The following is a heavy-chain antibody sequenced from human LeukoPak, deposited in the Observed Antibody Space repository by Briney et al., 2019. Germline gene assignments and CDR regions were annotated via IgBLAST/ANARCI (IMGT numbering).Heavy chain of an antibody. D-gene: IGHD1-14*01. CDR1: GGSISSYY. CDR3: ARGAALNPGWFDP. V-gene: IGHV4-59*01. CDR2: IYYSGST. J-gene: IGHJ5*02. Sequence: SETLSLTCTVSGGSISSYYWSWVRQPPGKGLEWIGYIYYSGSTNYNPSLKSRVTISVDTSKNQFSLKLSSVTAADTAVYYCARGAALNPGWFDPWGQGTLVTVSS.